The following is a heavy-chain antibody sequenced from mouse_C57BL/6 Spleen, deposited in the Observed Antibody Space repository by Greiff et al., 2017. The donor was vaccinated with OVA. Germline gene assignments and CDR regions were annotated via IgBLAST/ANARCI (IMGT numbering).Heavy chain of an antibody. CDR1: GFTFSSYA. CDR2: ISDGGSYT. V-gene: IGHV5-4*01. Sequence: EVMLVESGGGLVKPGGSLKLSCAASGFTFSSYAMSWVRQTPEKRLEWVATISDGGSYTYYPDNVKGRFTISRDNAKNNLYLQMSHLKSEDTAMYYCARDPGLLRSYFDVWGTGTTVTVSS. J-gene: IGHJ1*03. CDR3: ARDPGLLRSYFDV. D-gene: IGHD1-1*01.